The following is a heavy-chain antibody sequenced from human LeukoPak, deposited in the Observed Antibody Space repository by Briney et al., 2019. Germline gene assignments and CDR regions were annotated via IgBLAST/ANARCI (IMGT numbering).Heavy chain of an antibody. D-gene: IGHD2-15*01. CDR1: GFTFSEHS. CDR3: AKGGYASCFDP. J-gene: IGHJ5*02. CDR2: IKRDGSNT. Sequence: PGGSLRLSCEASGFTFSEHSMSWVRQALGKGVEWVSTIKRDGSNTYYTDSVEGRFTISRDNSKNTLYLEMNTLRAEDTAVYYCAKGGYASCFDPWGQGTQVTVSS. V-gene: IGHV3-23*05.